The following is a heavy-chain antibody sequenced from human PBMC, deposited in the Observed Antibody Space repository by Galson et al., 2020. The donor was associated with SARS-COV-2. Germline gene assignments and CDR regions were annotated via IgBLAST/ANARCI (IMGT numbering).Heavy chain of an antibody. J-gene: IGHJ2*01. CDR1: GGSISSYS. CDR3: AREWRQYYYDSSGYYYDWYFDL. V-gene: IGHV4-59*01. D-gene: IGHD3-22*01. CDR2: IYYSGSP. Sequence: SETLSLTCTVSGGSISSYSWSCIRPPPGKGLEWIGYIYYSGSPHYNPSLKSRVTISVDTSKNQFSLKLSSVTAADTAVYYCAREWRQYYYDSSGYYYDWYFDLWGRGTLVTVSS.